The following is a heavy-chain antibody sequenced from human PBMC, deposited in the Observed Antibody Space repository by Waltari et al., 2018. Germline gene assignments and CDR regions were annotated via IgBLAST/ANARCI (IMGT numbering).Heavy chain of an antibody. Sequence: EVQLVESGGGLVQTGRSLRLSCAASGFNFDDYAMQWVRQAPGKGLEWVSWISGNSGSIGDADSVKGRFTISRDNAKNSLYLQMNSLRAEDTALYYCAKDIYPGDYGGFFDYWGQGTLVTVSS. J-gene: IGHJ4*02. D-gene: IGHD4-17*01. CDR3: AKDIYPGDYGGFFDY. CDR2: ISGNSGSI. CDR1: GFNFDDYA. V-gene: IGHV3-9*01.